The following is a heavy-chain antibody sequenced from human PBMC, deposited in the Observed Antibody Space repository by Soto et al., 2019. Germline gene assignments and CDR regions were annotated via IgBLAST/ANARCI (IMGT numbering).Heavy chain of an antibody. V-gene: IGHV3-48*01. J-gene: IGHJ4*02. D-gene: IGHD6-13*01. CDR1: GFTFSSFT. Sequence: EVQLAESGGGLVQPGGSLRLSCAASGFTFSSFTMNWVRQAPGKGLEWISYITSSSGTIYYADSVKGRFTISRDNAKNSLYLQMNSLRAEDTAVYYCARGGGSSSWNFDSWGQGTRVTVSS. CDR3: ARGGGSSSWNFDS. CDR2: ITSSSGTI.